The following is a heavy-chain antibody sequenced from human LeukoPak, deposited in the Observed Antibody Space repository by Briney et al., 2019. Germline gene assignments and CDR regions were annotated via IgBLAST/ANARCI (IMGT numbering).Heavy chain of an antibody. D-gene: IGHD3-3*01. V-gene: IGHV1-18*04. Sequence: GASVKVSCKASGYTFTDYYLHWVRQAPGQGLEWMGWISAYNGNTNYAQKLQGRVTMTTDTSTSTAYMELRSLRSDDTAVYYCARHSGVYYDFWSGYDNFDYWGQGTLVTVSS. CDR3: ARHSGVYYDFWSGYDNFDY. CDR1: GYTFTDYY. CDR2: ISAYNGNT. J-gene: IGHJ4*02.